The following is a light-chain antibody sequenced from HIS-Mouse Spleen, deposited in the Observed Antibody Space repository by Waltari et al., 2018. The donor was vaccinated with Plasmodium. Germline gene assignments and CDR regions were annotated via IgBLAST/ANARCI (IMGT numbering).Light chain of an antibody. CDR2: DAS. CDR3: QQYGSSPYT. CDR1: QSVSSSY. V-gene: IGKV3D-20*01. Sequence: EIVLTQSPATLSLSPGERATLPCGASQSVSSSYLPWYQQKPGPPPRLLTHDASSRATGIPDKFSGSRSGTDFTLTIGRLEPEDFAVYYCQQYGSSPYTFGQGTKLEIK. J-gene: IGKJ2*01.